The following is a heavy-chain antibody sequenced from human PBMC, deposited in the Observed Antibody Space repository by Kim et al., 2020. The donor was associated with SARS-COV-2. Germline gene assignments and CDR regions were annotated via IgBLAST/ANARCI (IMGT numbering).Heavy chain of an antibody. CDR2: IWYDGSQK. CDR3: SRDPPADPAADFDH. V-gene: IGHV3-33*01. Sequence: GGSLRLSCAASGFIFRTFAMHWVRQAPGKGLEWVTVIWYDGSQKYYADSVKGRFIISRDNSMNMVYLQMNSLRAEDTAVYYCSRDPPADPAADFDHGGQG. D-gene: IGHD2-2*01. J-gene: IGHJ4*02. CDR1: GFIFRTFA.